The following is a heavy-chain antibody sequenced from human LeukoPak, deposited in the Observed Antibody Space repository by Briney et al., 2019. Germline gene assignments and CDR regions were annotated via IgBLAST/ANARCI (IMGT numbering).Heavy chain of an antibody. J-gene: IGHJ4*02. CDR1: GDSINSGVSY. CDR3: ARHLYDKTGRPLDS. CDR2: IYYSGSAGST. V-gene: IGHV4-39*01. D-gene: IGHD3-9*01. Sequence: PSETLSLTCSVSGDSINSGVSYWAWIRQPPGKGLEWIGTIYYSGSAGSTYYNPSLKSRVTISVDTSKNQSSLNLSSVTAADTAIYYCARHLYDKTGRPLDSWGQGTLVTVSS.